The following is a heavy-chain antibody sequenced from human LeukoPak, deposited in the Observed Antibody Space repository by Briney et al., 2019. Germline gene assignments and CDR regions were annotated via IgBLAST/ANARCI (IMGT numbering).Heavy chain of an antibody. Sequence: GRSLRLSCAASGFTFSNYAMHWVRQAPGKGLEWVAVISYDGDNKYYADSVKGRFTISRDNSKNTLYPQMNSLRAEDTAVYYCASGTTGLLWFGESTTAFDIWGQGTMVTVSS. CDR1: GFTFSNYA. V-gene: IGHV3-30-3*01. CDR2: ISYDGDNK. CDR3: ASGTTGLLWFGESTTAFDI. D-gene: IGHD3-10*01. J-gene: IGHJ3*02.